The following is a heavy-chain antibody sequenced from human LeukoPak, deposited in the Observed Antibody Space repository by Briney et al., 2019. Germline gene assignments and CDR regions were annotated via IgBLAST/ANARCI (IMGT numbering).Heavy chain of an antibody. CDR1: GFTFSSYW. Sequence: PGGSLRLSCAASGFTFSSYWMTWVRQAPGKGLEWVANIKQDGSEKYYVDSVKGRFTISRDNSKNTLYLRMNSLRAEDTAVYYCAKAVMYYYDSSGYPTDYWGQGTLVTVSS. CDR2: IKQDGSEK. V-gene: IGHV3-7*03. D-gene: IGHD3-22*01. CDR3: AKAVMYYYDSSGYPTDY. J-gene: IGHJ4*02.